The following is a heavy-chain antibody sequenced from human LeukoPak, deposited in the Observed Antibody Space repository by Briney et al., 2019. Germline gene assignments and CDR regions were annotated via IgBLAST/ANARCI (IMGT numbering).Heavy chain of an antibody. V-gene: IGHV1-69*13. D-gene: IGHD3-10*01. CDR1: GGTFSSYA. Sequence: SVKVSCKASGGTFSSYAISWVRQAPGQGLEWMGGIIPIFGTANYAQKFQGRVTITADETTNTDYMELSSLRSEDTAVYYCARSPTSGSYYAYFDYWGQGALVTVSS. CDR3: ARSPTSGSYYAYFDY. CDR2: IIPIFGTA. J-gene: IGHJ4*02.